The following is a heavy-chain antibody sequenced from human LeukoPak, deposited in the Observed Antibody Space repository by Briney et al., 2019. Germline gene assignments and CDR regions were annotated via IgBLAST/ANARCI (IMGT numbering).Heavy chain of an antibody. J-gene: IGHJ4*02. CDR2: IYPDESDT. Sequence: GESLKISCKGSGYSFTSYWIGWVRQMPGKGLERMGIIYPDESDTRYSPSFQGQVTISADKSISTAYLQWSSLKASDTAMYYCARLMYSYYYDSSGYPDYWGQGTLVTVSS. D-gene: IGHD3-22*01. CDR1: GYSFTSYW. V-gene: IGHV5-51*01. CDR3: ARLMYSYYYDSSGYPDY.